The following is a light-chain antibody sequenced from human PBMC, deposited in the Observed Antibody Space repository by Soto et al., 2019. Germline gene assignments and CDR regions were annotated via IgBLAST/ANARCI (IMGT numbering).Light chain of an antibody. CDR2: GAS. CDR1: QSVSSN. V-gene: IGKV3-20*01. J-gene: IGKJ1*01. Sequence: IVMTQAQAALSVSRGERAARSGRASQSVSSNLAWYQQKPGQAPRLLIYGASSRATGIPDRFSGSGAGTDFTLTISRLEPEDFAVYYCQQYGSSPGTFGQGTKVDI. CDR3: QQYGSSPGT.